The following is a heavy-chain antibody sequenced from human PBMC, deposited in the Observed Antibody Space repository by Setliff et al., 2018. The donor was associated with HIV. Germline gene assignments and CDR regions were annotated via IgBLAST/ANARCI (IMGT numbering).Heavy chain of an antibody. Sequence: ASVKVSCKASGYTFTNYDINWVRQATGQGLEWMGRMNPNSGNTEYAQQFQGRVTMTRNTSISTAYMELSSLRSEDTAIYYCARGHSGNDYWGQGTLVTVSA. CDR2: MNPNSGNT. D-gene: IGHD1-1*01. V-gene: IGHV1-8*02. CDR3: ARGHSGNDY. CDR1: GYTFTNYD. J-gene: IGHJ4*02.